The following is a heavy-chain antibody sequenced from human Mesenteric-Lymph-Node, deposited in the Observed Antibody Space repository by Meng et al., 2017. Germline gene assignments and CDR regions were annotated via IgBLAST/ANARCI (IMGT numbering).Heavy chain of an antibody. CDR3: AHSTSGWHNNFDY. J-gene: IGHJ4*02. V-gene: IGHV2-5*02. D-gene: IGHD6-19*01. CDR2: IYWDDDK. Sequence: QITLQESGPRRLQPPPPLPLTCPVSGFSLSSSGVGVAWIRQPPGKALEWLALIYWDDDKRYSPSLKSRLAITRDTSKNQVVLTMTNVDPVDTATYYCAHSTSGWHNNFDYWGQGTLVTVSS. CDR1: GFSLSSSGVG.